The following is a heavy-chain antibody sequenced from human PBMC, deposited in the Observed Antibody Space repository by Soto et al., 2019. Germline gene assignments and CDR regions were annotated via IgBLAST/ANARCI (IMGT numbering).Heavy chain of an antibody. CDR1: GFTFSSYP. Sequence: PGGSLILSCAASGFTFSSYPMSWGRPAPGKGLEWVSAISGSGGSTYYADSGKGRFTISRDNSKNTLYLPTNSLRAEDTDVYYCAKVGPAAYNWNDVLGPSSGISGYWGKGSLGTV. CDR3: AKVGPAAYNWNDVLGPSSGISGY. D-gene: IGHD1-1*01. J-gene: IGHJ4*02. V-gene: IGHV3-23*01. CDR2: ISGSGGST.